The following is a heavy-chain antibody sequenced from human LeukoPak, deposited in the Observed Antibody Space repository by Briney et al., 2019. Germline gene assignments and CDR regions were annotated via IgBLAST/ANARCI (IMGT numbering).Heavy chain of an antibody. D-gene: IGHD5-24*01. CDR1: AFTVRTSY. J-gene: IGHJ5*02. V-gene: IGHV3-30*03. CDR2: ISYDGSNK. Sequence: GGSLRLSCAASAFTVRTSYMTWVRQAPGKGLEWVAVISYDGSNKYYADSVKGRFTSSRDNAKNSLYLQMNSLRAEDTAVYYCARDPGNREGYNFNWLDPWGQGTVVTVSS. CDR3: ARDPGNREGYNFNWLDP.